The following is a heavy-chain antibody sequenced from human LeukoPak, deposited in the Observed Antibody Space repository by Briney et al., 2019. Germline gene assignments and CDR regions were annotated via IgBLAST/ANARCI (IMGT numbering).Heavy chain of an antibody. J-gene: IGHJ2*01. V-gene: IGHV3-23*01. CDR3: AKGPIHDYGDWGGSNFDL. Sequence: GGSLRLSCAVSGFAFNNYAMSWVRQAPGKGLEWVSGISGSGDTTFYADSVKGRFTISRDNSENTLYLQMNSLRAEDTAVYYCAKGPIHDYGDWGGSNFDLWGRGTLVTVSS. D-gene: IGHD4-17*01. CDR2: ISGSGDTT. CDR1: GFAFNNYA.